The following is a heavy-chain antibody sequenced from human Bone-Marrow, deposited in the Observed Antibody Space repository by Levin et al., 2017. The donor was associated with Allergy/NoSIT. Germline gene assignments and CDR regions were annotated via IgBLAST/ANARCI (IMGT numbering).Heavy chain of an antibody. J-gene: IGHJ4*02. CDR1: GFTFSSYG. D-gene: IGHD6-6*01. CDR2: IWYDGSNQ. V-gene: IGHV3-33*01. CDR3: ARDEYSRSSGSYFDY. Sequence: LSLTCAASGFTFSSYGMHWVRQAPGKGLEWVAVIWYDGSNQYYADSVKGRFTISRDNSKNTLYLQMNSLRAEDTAVYYCARDEYSRSSGSYFDYWGQGTLVTVSS.